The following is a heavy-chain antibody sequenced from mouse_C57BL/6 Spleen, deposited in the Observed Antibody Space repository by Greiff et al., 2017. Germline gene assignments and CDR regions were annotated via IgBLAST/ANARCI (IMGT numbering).Heavy chain of an antibody. J-gene: IGHJ1*03. CDR2: IYPGDGDT. Sequence: VKLMESGAELVKPGDSVKISCKASGYSFSSYWMNWVKQRPGKGLEWIGQIYPGDGDTNYNGKFKGKATLTADKSSSTAYMQLSSLTSEDSAVYFCASTIEGYFDVWGTGTTVTVSS. CDR3: ASTIEGYFDV. CDR1: GYSFSSYW. D-gene: IGHD2-1*01. V-gene: IGHV1-80*01.